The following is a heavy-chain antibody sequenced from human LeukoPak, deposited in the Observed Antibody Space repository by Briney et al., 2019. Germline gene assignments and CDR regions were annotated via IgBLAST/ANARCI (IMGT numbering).Heavy chain of an antibody. V-gene: IGHV1-18*01. CDR1: GYTFTSYG. Sequence: ASVNVSCKASGYTFTSYGISWVRQAPGQGLEWMGWISAYNGNTNYAQNLQGRLTMTTDTSTSTAYMELRSLRSDDTAVYYCARDGQFGGAPRYWGQGTLVTVSS. D-gene: IGHD3-16*01. CDR2: ISAYNGNT. CDR3: ARDGQFGGAPRY. J-gene: IGHJ4*02.